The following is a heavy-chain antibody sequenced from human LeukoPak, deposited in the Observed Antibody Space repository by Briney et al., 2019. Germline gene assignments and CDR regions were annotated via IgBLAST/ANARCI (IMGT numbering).Heavy chain of an antibody. J-gene: IGHJ4*02. V-gene: IGHV4-61*01. D-gene: IGHD5-18*01. CDR2: IYYSGST. CDR1: GGSISSSSYY. CDR3: ARSLGYSYGQLDY. Sequence: SETLSLTCTVSGGSISSSSYYWSWIRQPPGKGLEWIGYIYYSGSTNYNPSLKSRVTISVDTTKNQFSLKLSSVTAADTAVYYCARSLGYSYGQLDYWGQGTLVTVSS.